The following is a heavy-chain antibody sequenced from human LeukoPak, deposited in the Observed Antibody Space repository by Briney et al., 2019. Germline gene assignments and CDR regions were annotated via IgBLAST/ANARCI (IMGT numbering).Heavy chain of an antibody. J-gene: IGHJ5*02. CDR1: GGSISSSSYY. CDR2: IYYRGST. D-gene: IGHD7-27*01. V-gene: IGHV4-39*07. Sequence: SETLSLTCTVSGGSISSSSYYWGWIRQPPGKGLEWIGGIYYRGSTYYNPSLKSRVTISVDTSKNQFSLKVTSVTAADTAVYYCTRDLVTGDWSWGQGTLVTVSS. CDR3: TRDLVTGDWS.